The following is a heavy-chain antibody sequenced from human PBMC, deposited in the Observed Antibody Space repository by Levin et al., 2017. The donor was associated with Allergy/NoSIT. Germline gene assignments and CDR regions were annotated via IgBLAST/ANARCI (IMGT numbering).Heavy chain of an antibody. CDR2: IIPIFGTA. D-gene: IGHD5-18*01. V-gene: IGHV1-69*13. CDR1: GGTFSSYA. Sequence: AASVKVSCKASGGTFSSYAISWVRQAPGQGLEWMGGIIPIFGTANYAQKFQGRVTITADESTSTAYMELSSLRSEDMAVYYCAAAPSRYVDTAMDFDYWGQGTLVTVSS. CDR3: AAAPSRYVDTAMDFDY. J-gene: IGHJ4*02.